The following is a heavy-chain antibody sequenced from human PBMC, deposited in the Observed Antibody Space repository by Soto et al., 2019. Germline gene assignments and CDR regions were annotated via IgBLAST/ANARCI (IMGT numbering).Heavy chain of an antibody. V-gene: IGHV1-69*06. CDR1: GGTFSSYA. Sequence: GASVKVSCKASGGTFSSYAISWVRQAPGQGLEWVGGIIPIFGTANYAQKFQGRVTITADKSTSTAYMELSSLRSEDTAVYYCALRKTGSYLDYWGQGTLVTVSS. CDR2: IIPIFGTA. CDR3: ALRKTGSYLDY. J-gene: IGHJ4*02. D-gene: IGHD1-26*01.